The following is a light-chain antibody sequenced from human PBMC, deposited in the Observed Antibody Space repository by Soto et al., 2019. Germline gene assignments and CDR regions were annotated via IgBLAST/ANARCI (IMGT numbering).Light chain of an antibody. CDR3: QQYNNWWT. V-gene: IGKV3D-15*01. Sequence: EIVLTQSPGTLSLSPGERATLSCRASQSVSSNYLAWYQQKPGQAPRLLIYDASNRATGIPARFSGSGSGTEFTLTISSLQSEDSAVYYCQQYNNWWTLGQGTKVDIK. J-gene: IGKJ1*01. CDR1: QSVSSN. CDR2: DAS.